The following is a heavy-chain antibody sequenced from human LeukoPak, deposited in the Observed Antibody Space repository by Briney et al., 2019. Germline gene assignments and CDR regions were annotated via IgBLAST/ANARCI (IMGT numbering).Heavy chain of an antibody. Sequence: GGSLRLSCAASGFTFTNYWMRWVRQAPGKGREWVANIKQDGSQKYYGDSVKGRFSISRDNAKNSLYLQMNSLRAEDTAVYHCARDLAGPPQEAFDIWGQRTMVTVSS. CDR2: IKQDGSQK. CDR1: GFTFTNYW. CDR3: ARDLAGPPQEAFDI. J-gene: IGHJ3*02. V-gene: IGHV3-7*01.